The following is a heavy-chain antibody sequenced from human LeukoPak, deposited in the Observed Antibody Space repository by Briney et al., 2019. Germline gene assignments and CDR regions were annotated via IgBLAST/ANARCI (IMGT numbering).Heavy chain of an antibody. CDR3: AREGISGTAPNYYYYGMDV. D-gene: IGHD1-20*01. V-gene: IGHV1-2*02. CDR1: GYPFTGYY. J-gene: IGHJ6*02. CDR2: INPNSGGT. Sequence: ASVKVSFKASGYPFTGYYMHWVRQAPGQGLEWMGWINPNSGGTNYAQKFLGRVTMTRDTSISTAYMELSRLRSDDTAVYYCAREGISGTAPNYYYYGMDVWGQGTTVTVSS.